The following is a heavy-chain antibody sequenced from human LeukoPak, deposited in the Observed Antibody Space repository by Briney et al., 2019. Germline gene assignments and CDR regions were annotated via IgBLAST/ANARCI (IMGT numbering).Heavy chain of an antibody. Sequence: GGSLRLSCAASGFTFSSYGMHWVRQAPGKGLEWVAVISHDGSIKSYADSVRGRFTISRDTSKNKLYLQMNSLRAEDTAVYYCAKVRSGYYYDSWGRGTLVTVSS. CDR1: GFTFSSYG. CDR3: AKVRSGYYYDS. J-gene: IGHJ5*01. D-gene: IGHD3-22*01. V-gene: IGHV3-30*18. CDR2: ISHDGSIK.